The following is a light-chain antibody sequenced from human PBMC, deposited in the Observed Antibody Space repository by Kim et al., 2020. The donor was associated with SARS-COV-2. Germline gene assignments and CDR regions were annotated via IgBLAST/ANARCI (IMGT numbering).Light chain of an antibody. CDR1: LGSVYTSYN. V-gene: IGLV8-61*02. CDR3: VLYMGSGISV. Sequence: AVTLTWCLSLGSVYTSYNPSWYQQTPGQAPRTLIYSRNTRSTGVPDCFSGSIRGNKAALTITGAQADDESDYYCVLYMGSGISVFGGGTQLTVL. J-gene: IGLJ2*01. CDR2: SRN.